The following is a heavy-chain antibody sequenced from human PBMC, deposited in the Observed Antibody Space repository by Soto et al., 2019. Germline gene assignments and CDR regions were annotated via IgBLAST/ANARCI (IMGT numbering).Heavy chain of an antibody. CDR3: ARARARLSYYYYMDV. CDR1: GFTFSRYW. J-gene: IGHJ6*03. CDR2: IKQDGSEK. V-gene: IGHV3-7*01. D-gene: IGHD2-21*02. Sequence: GSLRLSCAASGFTFSRYWMSWVRQAPGKGLEWVANIKQDGSEKYYVDSVKGRFTISRDNAKNPLYLQMNSLRAEDTAVYYCARARARLSYYYYMDVWGKGTTVTVSS.